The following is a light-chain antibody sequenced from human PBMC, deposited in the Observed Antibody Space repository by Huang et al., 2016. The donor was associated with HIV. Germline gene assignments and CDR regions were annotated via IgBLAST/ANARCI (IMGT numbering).Light chain of an antibody. CDR1: QGIASY. V-gene: IGKV1-9*01. CDR2: GAS. J-gene: IGKJ4*01. Sequence: IQLTQSPSSLSASVGDRVTITCRASQGIASYLAWYQQKPGKAPKLLIYGASTLQSGVPSRFSGRGSGTDFTLTINSLQPEDSATYYCQQLNNYPLTCGGGTKVEIK. CDR3: QQLNNYPLT.